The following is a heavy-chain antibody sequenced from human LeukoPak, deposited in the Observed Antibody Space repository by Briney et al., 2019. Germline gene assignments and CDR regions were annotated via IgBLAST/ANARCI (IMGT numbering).Heavy chain of an antibody. CDR2: IYNGGSI. CDR3: ARTGGGNSGPFDY. CDR1: VIIVRNNY. Sequence: GGSLRLSCVASVIIVRNNYMTWVRQAPGKGLEWVSVIYNGGSIYYGDSVKGRFTISADNSRNMVYLQMNGLRAEDTAVYYCARTGGGNSGPFDYWGQGTLVTVS. J-gene: IGHJ4*02. D-gene: IGHD4-23*01. V-gene: IGHV3-53*01.